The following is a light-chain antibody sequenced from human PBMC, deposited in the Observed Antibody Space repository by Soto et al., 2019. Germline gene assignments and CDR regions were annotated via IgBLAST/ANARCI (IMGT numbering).Light chain of an antibody. Sequence: EIVLTQSPATLSLSPGERDTLSCRASQSVSNYLAWYQQKPGQAPRLLIYDASNRATGIPARFSGSGSGTDFTLTISSLEPEDFAFYYCQQRSNWPPWTFGQGTKVEIK. J-gene: IGKJ1*01. V-gene: IGKV3-11*01. CDR1: QSVSNY. CDR3: QQRSNWPPWT. CDR2: DAS.